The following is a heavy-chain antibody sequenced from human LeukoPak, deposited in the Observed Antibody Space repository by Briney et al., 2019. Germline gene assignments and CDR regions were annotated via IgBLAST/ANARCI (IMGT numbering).Heavy chain of an antibody. J-gene: IGHJ4*02. CDR1: GGSISSSSYY. D-gene: IGHD1-26*01. Sequence: SETLSLTCTVSGGSISSSSYYWGWIRQPPGTGLEWIGSIYYSGSTYYNPSLKSRVTISVDTSKNQFSLKLSSVTAADTAVYYWARLNRGSNSFDSWGQGTLVTVSS. CDR3: ARLNRGSNSFDS. V-gene: IGHV4-39*01. CDR2: IYYSGST.